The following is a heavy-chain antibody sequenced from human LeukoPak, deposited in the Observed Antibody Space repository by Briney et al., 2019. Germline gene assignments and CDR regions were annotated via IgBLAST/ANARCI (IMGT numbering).Heavy chain of an antibody. V-gene: IGHV3-30-3*01. J-gene: IGHJ6*04. CDR2: ISYDGSNK. CDR3: ARDRRFCSSTSCFYVMAV. D-gene: IGHD2-2*01. Sequence: GGSLRLSCAASGFTFSSYAMHWVRQAPGKGLEWVAVISYDGSNKYYADSVKGRFTISRDNSKNTLYLQMNSLRAEDTAVYYCARDRRFCSSTSCFYVMAVWGKGPRATVS. CDR1: GFTFSSYA.